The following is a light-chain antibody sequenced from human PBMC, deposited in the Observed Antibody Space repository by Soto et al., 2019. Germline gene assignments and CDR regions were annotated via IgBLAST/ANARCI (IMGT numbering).Light chain of an antibody. Sequence: IVFTEAPATRSLSRGERSTLSCRASQSVSIYLSWYQQKPGRAPRLLIYYASNRATGIPAKCSGSGSGTDSTLTLRSLEPEDPAVSSCQHRSTTSPWITVGPVTRLEIK. CDR1: QSVSIY. J-gene: IGKJ5*01. V-gene: IGKV3-11*01. CDR2: YAS. CDR3: QHRSTTSPWIT.